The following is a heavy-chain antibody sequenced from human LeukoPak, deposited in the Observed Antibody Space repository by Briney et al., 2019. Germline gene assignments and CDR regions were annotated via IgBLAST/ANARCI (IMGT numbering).Heavy chain of an antibody. CDR2: ICYSGST. V-gene: IGHV4-30-4*01. Sequence: SETLSLTCTVSGGSISSGDYYWRWIRQPPGKGLEWIGYICYSGSTYYNPSLKSRVTISVDTSKNQFSLKLSSVTAADTAVYYCARSSYQLLGWLYLDYWGQGTLVTVSS. CDR1: GGSISSGDYY. J-gene: IGHJ4*02. CDR3: ARSSYQLLGWLYLDY. D-gene: IGHD2-2*01.